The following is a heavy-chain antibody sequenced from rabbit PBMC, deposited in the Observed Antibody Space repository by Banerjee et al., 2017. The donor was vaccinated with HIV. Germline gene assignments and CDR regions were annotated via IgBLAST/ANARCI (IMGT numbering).Heavy chain of an antibody. D-gene: IGHD8-1*01. CDR1: GFSFSSSYW. J-gene: IGHJ4*01. V-gene: IGHV1S45*01. CDR3: ARGYATSDYWMSYFNL. Sequence: QEQLEESGGDLVKPEGSLTLTCTASGFSFSSSYWICWVRQAPGKGLEWIACIYVGSSGNTYYASWARGRFTISKASSTTVTLQMTSLTAADTATYFCARGYATSDYWMSYFNLWGPGTLVTVS. CDR2: IYVGSSGNT.